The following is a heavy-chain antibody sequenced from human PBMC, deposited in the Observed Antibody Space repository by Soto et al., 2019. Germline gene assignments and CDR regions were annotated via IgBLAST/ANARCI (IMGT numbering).Heavy chain of an antibody. CDR2: IHYSGST. CDR1: GGSISSYY. Sequence: SETLSLTCTVSGGSISSYYWSWIRQPPGKGLEYIGYIHYSGSTNYKPSLRSRVTMSVDTSKNQFSLKLSSVTAADTAVYYCARHWTGLDYWGQGTLVTVSS. V-gene: IGHV4-59*08. CDR3: ARHWTGLDY. D-gene: IGHD3-9*01. J-gene: IGHJ4*02.